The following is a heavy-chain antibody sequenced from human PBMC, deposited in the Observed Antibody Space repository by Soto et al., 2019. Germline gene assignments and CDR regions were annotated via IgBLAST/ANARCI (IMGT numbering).Heavy chain of an antibody. CDR1: GFSPQNSGVG. Sequence: SGPTLVNPPQTLPLTCTFSGFSPQNSGVGVGWVPQPPGKAPEWLALIYWDDDKRYSPSLKNRLTITKDASKNQVVLRLTNMDPVETATYYCAHRLDDGWYVFDYWGQGILVTVSS. D-gene: IGHD6-19*01. CDR3: AHRLDDGWYVFDY. CDR2: IYWDDDK. V-gene: IGHV2-5*02. J-gene: IGHJ4*02.